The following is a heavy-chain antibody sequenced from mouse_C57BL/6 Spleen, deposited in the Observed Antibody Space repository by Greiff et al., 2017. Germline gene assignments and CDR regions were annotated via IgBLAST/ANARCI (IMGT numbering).Heavy chain of an antibody. CDR3: ARPAYYSNYGAMDY. J-gene: IGHJ4*01. Sequence: VQLQQSGPELVKPGASVKIPCKASGYTFTDYNMDWVKQSHGKSLEWIGDINPNNGGPIYNQKFKGKATLTVDKSSSTAYMELRSLTSEDTAVYYCARPAYYSNYGAMDYWGQGTSVTVSS. D-gene: IGHD2-5*01. CDR1: GYTFTDYN. CDR2: INPNNGGP. V-gene: IGHV1-18*01.